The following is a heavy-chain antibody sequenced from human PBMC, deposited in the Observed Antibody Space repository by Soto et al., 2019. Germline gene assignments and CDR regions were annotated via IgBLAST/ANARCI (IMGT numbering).Heavy chain of an antibody. CDR2: ISSSSSYI. CDR3: ARTPCTSCYKIPNWFDP. J-gene: IGHJ5*02. D-gene: IGHD2-2*02. Sequence: SGGSLRLSCAASGFTFSSYSMNWVRQAPGKGLEWVSSISSSSSYIYYADSVKGRFTISRDNAKNSLYLQMNSLRAEDTAVYYCARTPCTSCYKIPNWFDPWGQRTLVTVSS. CDR1: GFTFSSYS. V-gene: IGHV3-21*01.